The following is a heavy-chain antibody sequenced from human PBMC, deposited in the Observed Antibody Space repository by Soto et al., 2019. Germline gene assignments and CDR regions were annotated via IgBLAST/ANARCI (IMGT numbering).Heavy chain of an antibody. CDR3: ARDDAFDNENGFDM. CDR2: IVSDGSAI. Sequence: GSLRLSCAVSGFPFSFYGFHWVRQSPGKGLEWLGVIVSDGSAIYHADSLEGRFFISRDNSKDILYLQMNSLRVEDTAVYYCARDDAFDNENGFDMWGQGTMVTVSS. V-gene: IGHV3-33*01. CDR1: GFPFSFYG. J-gene: IGHJ3*02. D-gene: IGHD3-3*02.